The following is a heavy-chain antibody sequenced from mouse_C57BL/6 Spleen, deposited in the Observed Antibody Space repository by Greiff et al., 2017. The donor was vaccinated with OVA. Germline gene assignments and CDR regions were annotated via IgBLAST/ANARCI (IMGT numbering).Heavy chain of an antibody. CDR3: ARSGYAMDY. D-gene: IGHD3-1*01. CDR1: GYTFTDYY. V-gene: IGHV1-76*01. J-gene: IGHJ4*01. CDR2: IYPGSGNT. Sequence: QVQLQQSGAELVRPGASVKLSCKASGYTFTDYYINWVKQRPGQGLEWIARIYPGSGNTYYNEKFKGKATLTAEKSSSTAYMQLSSLTSEDSAVYFCARSGYAMDYWGQETSVTVSS.